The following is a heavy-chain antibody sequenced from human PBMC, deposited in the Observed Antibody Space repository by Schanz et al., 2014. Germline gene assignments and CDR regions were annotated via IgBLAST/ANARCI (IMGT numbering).Heavy chain of an antibody. D-gene: IGHD5-18*01. Sequence: EVQLVESGGELIQPGGSLRLSCEASGFTFSRYWMHWVRQAPGKGLEWVSRLNFDETYTSYADSVKGRFTISRDNAKNTVYLQMARLRVEDTAVHYCARGGADSAMAHEYWGRGTLVTVSS. CDR2: LNFDETYT. J-gene: IGHJ4*02. CDR1: GFTFSRYW. V-gene: IGHV3-74*01. CDR3: ARGGADSAMAHEY.